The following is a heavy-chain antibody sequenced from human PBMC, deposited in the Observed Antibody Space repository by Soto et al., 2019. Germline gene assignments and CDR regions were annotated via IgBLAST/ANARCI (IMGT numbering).Heavy chain of an antibody. CDR3: ARSGYYGFVY. V-gene: IGHV4-59*02. CDR1: GESVIDYY. CDR2: IYYTGST. J-gene: IGHJ4*02. D-gene: IGHD3-10*01. Sequence: PSETLSLTCAASGESVIDYYWSWIRQPPGKGLEWIGHIYYTGSTNYNPSLRSRVTMSQDTSKNQFSLKLASVTAADTAVYYCARSGYYGFVYWGQGALVTVSS.